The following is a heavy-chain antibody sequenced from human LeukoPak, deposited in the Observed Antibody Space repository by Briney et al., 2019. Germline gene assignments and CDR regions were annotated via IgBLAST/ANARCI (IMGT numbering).Heavy chain of an antibody. CDR2: ISGSGTYI. D-gene: IGHD2-21*01. V-gene: IGHV3-21*01. J-gene: IGHJ4*02. CDR3: ARDLAYCGGDCGH. CDR1: GFTFSSNS. Sequence: KPGGSLRLSCAASGFTFSSNSMNWVRQAPGKGLEWVSSISGSGTYIYYADSVKGRFTISRDSAKNSVYLQMNSLRAEDTAVYYCARDLAYCGGDCGHWGQGTLVTVSP.